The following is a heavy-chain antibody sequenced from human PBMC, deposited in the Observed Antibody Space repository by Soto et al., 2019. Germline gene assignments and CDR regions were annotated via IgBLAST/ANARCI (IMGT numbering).Heavy chain of an antibody. CDR2: IYWDDDR. Sequence: QITLKESGPTLMKPAQTLTLTCTFSGFSLSTTGVGVGWIRQPPGKALEWLALIYWDDDRRYSPSLKSRLTITKDTSKNQVVLRMTNMDPVDTATYYCAHRLTSPYYYDGSEYPHVFDIWGQETMVTVSS. D-gene: IGHD3-22*01. CDR1: GFSLSTTGVG. J-gene: IGHJ3*02. CDR3: AHRLTSPYYYDGSEYPHVFDI. V-gene: IGHV2-5*02.